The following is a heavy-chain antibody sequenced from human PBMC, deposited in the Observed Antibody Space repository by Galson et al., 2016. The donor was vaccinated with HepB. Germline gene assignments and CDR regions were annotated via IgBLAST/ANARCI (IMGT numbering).Heavy chain of an antibody. J-gene: IGHJ4*02. CDR2: IYYSGST. CDR3: ARRRRLGCFDY. D-gene: IGHD4-17*01. V-gene: IGHV4-39*01. CDR1: GGSISSSSYY. Sequence: ETLSLTCTVSGGSISSSSYYWGWIRQPPGKGLEWIGSIYYSGSTYYNPSLKSRVTISVDTSKNQFSLKLSSVTAADTAVYYCARRRRLGCFDYWGQGTLVTVSS.